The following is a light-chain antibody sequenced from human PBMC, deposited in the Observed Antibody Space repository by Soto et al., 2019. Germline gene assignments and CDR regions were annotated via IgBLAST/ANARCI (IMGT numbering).Light chain of an antibody. CDR1: QSVSSNY. Sequence: EIVLTQSPDSLSLSPGERATLSCRASQSVSSNYLAWYQQKPGPAPRLLIRGASSRATGIPDRFSGSGSGTDFTLTVSRLEPEDFAVYYCQQYARSPITFGQGTRLEIK. CDR2: GAS. CDR3: QQYARSPIT. J-gene: IGKJ5*01. V-gene: IGKV3-20*01.